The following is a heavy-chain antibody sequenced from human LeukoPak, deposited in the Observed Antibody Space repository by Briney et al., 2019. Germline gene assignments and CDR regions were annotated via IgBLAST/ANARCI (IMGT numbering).Heavy chain of an antibody. CDR2: INHSGST. D-gene: IGHD6-19*01. CDR1: GGSFSGYY. V-gene: IGHV4-34*01. CDR3: ARQWLVLGAAFDI. Sequence: SETLSLTCAVYGGSFSGYYWSWIRQPPGKGLEWIGEINHSGSTNYNPSLKSRVTISVDTSKNQFSLKLSSVTAADTAVYYCARQWLVLGAAFDIWGQGTMVTVSS. J-gene: IGHJ3*02.